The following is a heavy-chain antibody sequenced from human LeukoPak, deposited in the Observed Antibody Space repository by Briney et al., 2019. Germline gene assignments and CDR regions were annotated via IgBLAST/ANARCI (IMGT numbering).Heavy chain of an antibody. CDR2: INPSSGGT. J-gene: IGHJ5*02. CDR1: GYTFTGYY. Sequence: ASVKVSCKASGYTFTGYYMHWVRQAPGQGLEWMGWINPSSGGTKFAQKFQGRVTMTSDTSISAAYMELSRLRSDDTAVYYCARAPGYGSGSYSQPLNWFDPWGQGTLVTVPS. D-gene: IGHD3-10*01. V-gene: IGHV1-2*02. CDR3: ARAPGYGSGSYSQPLNWFDP.